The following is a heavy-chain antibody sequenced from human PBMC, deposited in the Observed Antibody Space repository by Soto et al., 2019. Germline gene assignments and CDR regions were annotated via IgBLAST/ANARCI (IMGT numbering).Heavy chain of an antibody. V-gene: IGHV3-30-3*01. D-gene: IGHD2-21*02. CDR2: ISYDGSNK. J-gene: IGHJ4*02. CDR1: GFTFSSYA. Sequence: GGSLRLSCAASGFTFSSYAMHWVRQAPGKGLEWVAVISYDGSNKYYADSVKGRFTISRDNSKNTLYLQMNSLRAEDTAVYYCARASDVVVTAMRQPWTDYFDYWGQGTLVTVSS. CDR3: ARASDVVVTAMRQPWTDYFDY.